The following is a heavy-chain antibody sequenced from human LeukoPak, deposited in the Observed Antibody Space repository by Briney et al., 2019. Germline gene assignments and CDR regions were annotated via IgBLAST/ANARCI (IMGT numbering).Heavy chain of an antibody. V-gene: IGHV3-21*01. CDR1: GFTFSSSA. D-gene: IGHD3-22*01. CDR2: INQISSHI. J-gene: IGHJ4*02. Sequence: GGSLRLSCAASGFTFSSSAMNWVRQAPGKGLEWVSSINQISSHIYYAESVRGRFSISRDNAKNSLYLQMNSLRAEDTAVYYRASGFDSRFFDKWGQGTLVTVSS. CDR3: ASGFDSRFFDK.